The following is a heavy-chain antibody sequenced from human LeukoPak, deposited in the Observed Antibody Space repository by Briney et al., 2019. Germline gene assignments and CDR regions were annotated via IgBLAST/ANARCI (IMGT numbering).Heavy chain of an antibody. V-gene: IGHV4-59*01. D-gene: IGHD6-13*01. CDR1: GGSISSYY. J-gene: IGHJ5*02. CDR3: ARVLAGSWYEIDWFDP. Sequence: SETLSLTCTVSGGSISSYYWSWIRQPPGKGLEWIGYIYYSGSTNYNPSLKSRVTISVDTSKNQFSLKLSSVTAADMAVYYCARVLAGSWYEIDWFDPWGQGTLVTVSS. CDR2: IYYSGST.